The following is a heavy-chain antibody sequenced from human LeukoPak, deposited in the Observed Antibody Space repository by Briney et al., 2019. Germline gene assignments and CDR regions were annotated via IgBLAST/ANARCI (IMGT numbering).Heavy chain of an antibody. J-gene: IGHJ5*02. CDR1: GYSINNYW. D-gene: IGHD2-15*01. CDR3: ARQEYCSGGSCYTWFDP. V-gene: IGHV5-51*01. CDR2: IYPADSDI. Sequence: GESLKISCKGSGYSINNYWIGWVRQMPGKGLEWMGIIYPADSDIRYSPSFQGQVTISADKSISTAYLQWSSLKVLDTAMYYCARQEYCSGGSCYTWFDPWGQGTLVTVSS.